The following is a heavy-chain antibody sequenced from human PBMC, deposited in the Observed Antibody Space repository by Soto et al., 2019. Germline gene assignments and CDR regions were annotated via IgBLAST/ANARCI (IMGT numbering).Heavy chain of an antibody. V-gene: IGHV4-59*02. Sequence: SETLSLTCSVSGASVTDYFWNWIRQPPGGGLEWIGYIHHTGSNNYNSSLRSRVTMSVDGSRNQFSLMMTSVTAADTAVYYCAKWGYPVVQAFDFWGQGTKVAVSS. J-gene: IGHJ3*01. CDR2: IHHTGSN. CDR3: AKWGYPVVQAFDF. D-gene: IGHD3-16*02. CDR1: GASVTDYF.